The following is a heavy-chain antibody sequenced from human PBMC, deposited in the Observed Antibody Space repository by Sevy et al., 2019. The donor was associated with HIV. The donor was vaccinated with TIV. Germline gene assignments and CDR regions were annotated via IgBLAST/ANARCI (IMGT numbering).Heavy chain of an antibody. CDR2: IYYSGRT. CDR1: GGSISTYY. Sequence: SETLSLTGSVSGGSISTYYWSWIRQPPGKGLECIGSIYYSGRTYYNPSLKSRVTISVDMSKNQFSLKLRSVTAADTAVYYCARVIMSTASWGMDVWGQGTTVTVSS. D-gene: IGHD3-16*02. V-gene: IGHV4-59*01. CDR3: ARVIMSTASWGMDV. J-gene: IGHJ6*02.